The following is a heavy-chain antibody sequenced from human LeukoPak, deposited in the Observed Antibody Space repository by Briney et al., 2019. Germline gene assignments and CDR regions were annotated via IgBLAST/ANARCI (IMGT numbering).Heavy chain of an antibody. CDR2: ISGSGGST. V-gene: IGHV3-23*01. CDR3: AKDHRPRELIDAFDI. Sequence: GGSLRLSCAASGFTVSSNYMSWVRQAPGKGLGWVSAISGSGGSTYYADSVKGRFTISRDNSKNTLYLQMNSLRAEDTAVYYCAKDHRPRELIDAFDIWGQGTMVTVSS. J-gene: IGHJ3*02. D-gene: IGHD1-26*01. CDR1: GFTVSSNY.